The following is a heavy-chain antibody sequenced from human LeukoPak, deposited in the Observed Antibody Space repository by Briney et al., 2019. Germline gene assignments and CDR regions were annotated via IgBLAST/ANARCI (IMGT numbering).Heavy chain of an antibody. CDR2: ISAYNGNT. CDR1: GYTFTSYG. CDR3: ARHPSNYFDSSGYFGCFDP. Sequence: ASVKVSCKASGYTFTSYGISWVRQAPGQGLEWMGWISAYNGNTNYAQKLQGRVTMTRDTSTSTFYMELSSLRSEDTAVYYCARHPSNYFDSSGYFGCFDPWGQGTLVTVSS. V-gene: IGHV1-18*01. J-gene: IGHJ5*02. D-gene: IGHD3-22*01.